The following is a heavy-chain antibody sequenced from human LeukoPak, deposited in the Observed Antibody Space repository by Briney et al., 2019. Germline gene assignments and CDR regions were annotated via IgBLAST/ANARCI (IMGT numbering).Heavy chain of an antibody. CDR1: GGSVSSGSYC. CDR2: IYYSGST. J-gene: IGHJ4*02. V-gene: IGHV4-61*01. D-gene: IGHD6-6*01. Sequence: SETLSLTCTVSGGSVSSGSYCWSWIRQPPGKGLEWIGYIYYSGSTNYNPSLKSRVTISVDTSKNQFSLKLSSVTAADTAVYYCAREVGIAARPFDYWGQGTLVTVSS. CDR3: AREVGIAARPFDY.